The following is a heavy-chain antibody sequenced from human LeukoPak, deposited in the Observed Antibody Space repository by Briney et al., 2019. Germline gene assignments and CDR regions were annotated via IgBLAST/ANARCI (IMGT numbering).Heavy chain of an antibody. CDR1: GGPISSSSYY. CDR2: IFYSGST. J-gene: IGHJ4*02. D-gene: IGHD3-22*01. Sequence: KPSETLSLTCTVSGGPISSSSYYWGWIRQPPGKGLEWIGSIFYSGSTYYNPSLESRVTISVDTSKNQFSLKLSSVTAADTAVYYCARQFYYDSGGSHYWGQGTLVTVSS. V-gene: IGHV4-39*01. CDR3: ARQFYYDSGGSHY.